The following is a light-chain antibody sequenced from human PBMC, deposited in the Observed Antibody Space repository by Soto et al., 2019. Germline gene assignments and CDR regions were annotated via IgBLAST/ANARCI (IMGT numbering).Light chain of an antibody. CDR1: QSVLYSSNHRHY. Sequence: DIVMTQSPDSLAVSLGERATISCNSSQSVLYSSNHRHYSAWYQQKPRQPPNLLLYWASTRESGVPDRFSGSVSGTDFTLTICSLQAEDVAVYDCQHYYSTPFAFGGGTNVEIK. J-gene: IGKJ4*01. V-gene: IGKV4-1*01. CDR3: QHYYSTPFA. CDR2: WAS.